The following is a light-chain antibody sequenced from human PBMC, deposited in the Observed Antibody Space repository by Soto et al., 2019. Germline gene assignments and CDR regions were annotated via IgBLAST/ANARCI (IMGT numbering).Light chain of an antibody. J-gene: IGLJ3*02. CDR2: SND. CDR1: SSNVGSNS. CDR3: ATWDGSLSGVV. V-gene: IGLV1-47*02. Sequence: QPVLTQSPSASETPGQRVTISCSGSSSNVGSNSVYWYQQVPGTAPKLLIYSNDQRPSGVPDRLSGSKSGTSASLAITGLRSEDEADYYCATWDGSLSGVVFGGGTKVTVL.